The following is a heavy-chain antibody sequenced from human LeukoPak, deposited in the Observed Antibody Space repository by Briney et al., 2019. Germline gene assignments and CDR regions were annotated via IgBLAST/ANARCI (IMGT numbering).Heavy chain of an antibody. D-gene: IGHD4-17*01. CDR1: GYSISSGYY. J-gene: IGHJ5*02. CDR3: SRHDYGPFWFDP. CDR2: IYHSGST. V-gene: IGHV4-38-2*01. Sequence: KPSETLSLTCAVSGYSISSGYYWGWVRQPPGKGLGWIGNIYHSGSTYYNPSLKSRVTISVDTSKNHFSLKLSSVTAADTALYYCSRHDYGPFWFDPWGQGILVTVSS.